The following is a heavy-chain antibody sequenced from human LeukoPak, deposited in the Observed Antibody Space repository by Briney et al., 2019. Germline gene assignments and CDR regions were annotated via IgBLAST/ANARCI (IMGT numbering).Heavy chain of an antibody. J-gene: IGHJ4*02. CDR1: GITLSNYG. Sequence: GGSLRLSCAVSGITLSNYGMSWVRQAPGKGLEWVAGISDSGGSTNYADSVKGRFTISRDNPKNTVSLQMNSLRPEDTAMYFCAREEDTTVSPPWDYWGQGALVTVSS. CDR3: AREEDTTVSPPWDY. V-gene: IGHV3-23*01. CDR2: ISDSGGST. D-gene: IGHD4-17*01.